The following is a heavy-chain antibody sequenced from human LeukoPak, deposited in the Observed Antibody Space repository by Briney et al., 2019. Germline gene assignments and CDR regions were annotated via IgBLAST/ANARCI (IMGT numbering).Heavy chain of an antibody. D-gene: IGHD6-19*01. CDR1: GFTFSSYS. V-gene: IGHV3-48*01. CDR2: ISSSSSTI. CDR3: ARDRKYSSGWYYFDY. J-gene: IGHJ4*02. Sequence: PGGSLRLSCAASGFTFSSYSMNWVRQAPGKGLEWVSYISSSSSTIYYADSVKGRFTISRDNAKNSLYLQMNSPRAEDTAVYYCARDRKYSSGWYYFDYWGQGTLVTVSS.